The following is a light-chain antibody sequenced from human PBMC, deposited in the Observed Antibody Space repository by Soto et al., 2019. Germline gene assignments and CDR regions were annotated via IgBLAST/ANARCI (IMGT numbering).Light chain of an antibody. V-gene: IGKV1-5*01. J-gene: IGKJ1*01. Sequence: DIQMTQSPSTLSASVGDRVTITCRASQSISSLLAWYQQRPGKAPKLLIYDVSSLESGVPSRFSGSGSGTDYTLTIASLQPEDFATYYCQQLNGSPWTFGQGTKVDIK. CDR3: QQLNGSPWT. CDR1: QSISSL. CDR2: DVS.